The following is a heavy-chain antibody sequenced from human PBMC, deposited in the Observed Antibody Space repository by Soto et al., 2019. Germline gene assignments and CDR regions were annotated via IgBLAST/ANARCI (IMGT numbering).Heavy chain of an antibody. CDR2: IKGDGSEK. CDR1: GFTFSSYW. CDR3: ASSLL. J-gene: IGHJ4*02. V-gene: IGHV3-7*01. Sequence: EVQLVESGGSLVQPGGSLRLSCAASGFTFSSYWMYWVRQAPGKGMEWVANIKGDGSEKNYVDSVKGRFTISRDNAKNSLYLQMNRLRVEDTAVYYCASSLLRGQGALVTVSS.